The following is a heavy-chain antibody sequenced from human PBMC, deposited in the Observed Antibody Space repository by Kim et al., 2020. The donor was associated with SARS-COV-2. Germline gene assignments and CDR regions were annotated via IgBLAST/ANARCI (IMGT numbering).Heavy chain of an antibody. V-gene: IGHV4-39*07. J-gene: IGHJ2*01. CDR2: IYYSGST. CDR1: GGSISSSSYY. D-gene: IGHD4-17*01. CDR3: ASDYGGNRDWYFDL. Sequence: SETLSLTCTVSGGSISSSSYYWGWIRQPPGKGLEWIGSIYYSGSTYYNPSLKSRVTISVDTSKNQFSLKLSSVTAADTAVYYCASDYGGNRDWYFDLWGRGTLVTVSS.